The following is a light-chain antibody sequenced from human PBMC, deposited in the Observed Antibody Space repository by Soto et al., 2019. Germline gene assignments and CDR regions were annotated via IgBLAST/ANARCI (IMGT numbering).Light chain of an antibody. CDR3: SSNTSSSTPYV. Sequence: QSVLTQPASVSGSPGQSITISCTGTSSDVGGYNYVSWYQQHPGKAPKLMIYEVSNRPSGVSNRFSGSKSGNTASLTISGLQAEDEADYYCSSNTSSSTPYVFGTGTKLTVL. CDR2: EVS. V-gene: IGLV2-14*01. J-gene: IGLJ1*01. CDR1: SSDVGGYNY.